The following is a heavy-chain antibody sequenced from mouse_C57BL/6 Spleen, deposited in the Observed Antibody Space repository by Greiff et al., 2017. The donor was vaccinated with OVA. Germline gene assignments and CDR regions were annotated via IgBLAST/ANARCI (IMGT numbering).Heavy chain of an antibody. D-gene: IGHD4-1*02. CDR1: GYTFTSYW. CDR3: ASNCGGGAYFDY. V-gene: IGHV1-50*01. J-gene: IGHJ2*01. Sequence: VQLQQPGAELVKPGASVKLSCKASGYTFTSYWMQWVKQRPGQGLEWIGEIDPSDSYTNYNQKFKGKATLTVDTSSSTAYMQRSSLTSEDSAVYYCASNCGGGAYFDYGGQGTTLTVSS. CDR2: IDPSDSYT.